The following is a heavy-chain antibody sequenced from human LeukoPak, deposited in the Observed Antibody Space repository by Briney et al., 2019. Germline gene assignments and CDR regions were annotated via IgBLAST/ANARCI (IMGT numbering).Heavy chain of an antibody. CDR3: ARGGQQLAHGSFDY. J-gene: IGHJ4*02. V-gene: IGHV3-21*01. D-gene: IGHD6-13*01. Sequence: PGGSLRLSCAASGFTFSSYSMNWVRQAPGKGLEWVSSISSSSSYIYYADSVKGRFTISRDNAKNSLYLQMNNLRAEDTAVYYCARGGQQLAHGSFDYWGQGTLVTVSS. CDR1: GFTFSSYS. CDR2: ISSSSSYI.